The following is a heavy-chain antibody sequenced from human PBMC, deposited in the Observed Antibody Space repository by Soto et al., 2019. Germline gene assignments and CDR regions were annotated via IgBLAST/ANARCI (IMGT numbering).Heavy chain of an antibody. CDR3: ARDSNRLAVAGPYYYYGMDV. CDR1: GGSVSSGSDY. D-gene: IGHD6-19*01. V-gene: IGHV4-61*01. CDR2: IYYSGST. J-gene: IGHJ6*02. Sequence: PSETLSLTCTVSGGSVSSGSDYWSWIRQPPGKGLEWIGYIYYSGSTNYNPSLKSRVTISVDTSKNQFSLKLSSVTAADTAVYYCARDSNRLAVAGPYYYYGMDVWGQGTTVTVSS.